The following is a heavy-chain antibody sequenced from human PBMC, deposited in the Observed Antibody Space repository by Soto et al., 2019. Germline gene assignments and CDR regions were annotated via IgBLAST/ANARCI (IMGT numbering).Heavy chain of an antibody. CDR1: NHSLSSHF. CDR2: NNPGLNSA. Sequence: ASEKVSCKASNHSLSSHFIHMVRQAPGAGLEWMGINNPGLNSASYSKEFQCILTLTSDMPSRTVYMQLSKLKSHDTAVYYRAGGSSRFSSEVAGCWGQGNRVTASS. CDR3: AGGSSRFSSEVAGC. V-gene: IGHV1-46*01. D-gene: IGHD3-10*01. J-gene: IGHJ4*02.